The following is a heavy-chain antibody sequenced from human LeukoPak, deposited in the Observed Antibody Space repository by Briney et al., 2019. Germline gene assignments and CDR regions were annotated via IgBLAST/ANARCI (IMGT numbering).Heavy chain of an antibody. V-gene: IGHV3-74*01. CDR3: ARVIGWDEPFDL. CDR2: INTDGSST. D-gene: IGHD1-26*01. J-gene: IGHJ3*01. Sequence: GGSLRLSCSASGFTLSNYWIHWVRQAPGTGLVWVSRINTDGSSTNYADSVKGRFTVSRDNAKNTLYLQMNSLRAEDTAIYYCARVIGWDEPFDLWGQGTMVTVSS. CDR1: GFTLSNYW.